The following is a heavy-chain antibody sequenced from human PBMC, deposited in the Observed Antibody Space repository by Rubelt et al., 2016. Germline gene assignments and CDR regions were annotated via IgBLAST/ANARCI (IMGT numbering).Heavy chain of an antibody. D-gene: IGHD2-2*01. Sequence: YNPSLKSRLTISVDTSKNQFSLKLSSVTAADTAVYYCARDEVGHCSSTSCPDYYYYGMDVWGQGTTVTVSS. CDR3: ARDEVGHCSSTSCPDYYYYGMDV. V-gene: IGHV4-31*02. J-gene: IGHJ6*02.